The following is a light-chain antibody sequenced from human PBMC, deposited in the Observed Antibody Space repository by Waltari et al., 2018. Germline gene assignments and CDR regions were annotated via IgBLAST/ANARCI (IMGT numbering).Light chain of an antibody. CDR3: QAWDSSTVV. V-gene: IGLV3-1*01. J-gene: IGLJ2*01. CDR2: QDT. Sequence: SYELTQPPSVSVSPGQTASISCSGINLGDKYASWYQQKPGQSPVLVIYQDTKRPSGIPERFSGSNSGNTATLTISGTQAMDEADYYCQAWDSSTVVFGGGTKLTVL. CDR1: NLGDKY.